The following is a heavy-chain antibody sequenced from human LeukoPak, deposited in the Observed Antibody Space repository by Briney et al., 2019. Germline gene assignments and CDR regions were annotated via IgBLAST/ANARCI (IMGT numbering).Heavy chain of an antibody. CDR2: IGAAGDT. CDR1: GFTFSSYD. J-gene: IGHJ4*02. D-gene: IGHD7-27*01. CDR3: ARSLGSGDLFDY. Sequence: GGSLRLSCAASGFTFSSYDMHLVRLATGKGLEWVSAIGAAGDTYYPGSVKGRFTISRENAKNSLYLQMNSLRAGDTAVYYCARSLGSGDLFDYWGQGTLVTVSS. V-gene: IGHV3-13*01.